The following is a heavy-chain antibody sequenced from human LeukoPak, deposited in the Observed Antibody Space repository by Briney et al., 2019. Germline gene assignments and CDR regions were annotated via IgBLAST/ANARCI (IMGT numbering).Heavy chain of an antibody. CDR1: GYTFTGYY. CDR2: INPNSGGT. D-gene: IGHD3-10*01. V-gene: IGHV1-2*02. CDR3: ARDSSAYGSGSYFWEDSFDY. Sequence: PAASVKVSCKASGYTFTGYYMHWVRQAPGQGLEWMGWINPNSGGTNYAQKFQGRVTMTRDTSISTAYMELSRLRSDDTAVYYCARDSSAYGSGSYFWEDSFDYWGQGTLVTVSS. J-gene: IGHJ4*02.